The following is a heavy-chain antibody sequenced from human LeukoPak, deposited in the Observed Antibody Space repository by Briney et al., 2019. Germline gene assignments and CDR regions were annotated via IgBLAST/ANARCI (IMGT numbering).Heavy chain of an antibody. Sequence: ASVRVSCKASGYTFTTSYINWVRPAPGQGLEWMGWVSAYNGKTSYAQKFQGRVTMTTDSSTNTAYMDLTSLRSDDTAVYYCARGGTYYPCIDYWGQGTQVTVSS. J-gene: IGHJ4*02. CDR1: GYTFTTSY. V-gene: IGHV1-18*01. CDR3: ARGGTYYPCIDY. D-gene: IGHD1-26*01. CDR2: VSAYNGKT.